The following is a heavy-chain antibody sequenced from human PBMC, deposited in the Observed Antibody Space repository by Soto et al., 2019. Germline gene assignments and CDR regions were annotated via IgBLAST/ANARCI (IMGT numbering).Heavy chain of an antibody. CDR2: ISGSGGST. Sequence: GGSLRLSCAASGFTFSSYAMNWVRQAPGKGLEWVSAISGSGGSTYYADSVKGRFTISRDNSKNTLYLQMNSLRAEDTAVYYCAKDDYCSGGSCYSDYWGQGTLVTVSS. CDR1: GFTFSSYA. D-gene: IGHD2-15*01. J-gene: IGHJ4*02. V-gene: IGHV3-23*01. CDR3: AKDDYCSGGSCYSDY.